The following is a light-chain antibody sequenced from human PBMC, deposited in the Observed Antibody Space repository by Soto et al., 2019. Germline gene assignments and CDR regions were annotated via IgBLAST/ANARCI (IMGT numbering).Light chain of an antibody. CDR2: DAS. CDR3: QQYDNLQLT. CDR1: QDISNY. Sequence: DIQMTQSPSSLSASVGDRVTITCQASQDISNYLNWYQQKPGKAPKLLIYDASNLETEVPSRFSRSGSGTDFTFTISSLQPEDIATYYCQQYDNLQLTFGGGTKVEIK. V-gene: IGKV1-33*01. J-gene: IGKJ4*01.